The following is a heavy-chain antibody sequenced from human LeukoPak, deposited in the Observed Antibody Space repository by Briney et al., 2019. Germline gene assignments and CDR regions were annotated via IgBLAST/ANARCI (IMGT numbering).Heavy chain of an antibody. CDR3: ARDSGYDCFDY. V-gene: IGHV3-7*03. CDR2: MNQDGSEK. Sequence: PGGSLRLSCAASGFTFTNARMGWVRQAPGKGLEWVANMNQDGSEKNYVDSVKGRFTISRDNAKNSLYLQMSSLRAEDTAVYYCARDSGYDCFDYWGQGTLVTVSS. CDR1: GFTFTNAR. J-gene: IGHJ4*02. D-gene: IGHD5-12*01.